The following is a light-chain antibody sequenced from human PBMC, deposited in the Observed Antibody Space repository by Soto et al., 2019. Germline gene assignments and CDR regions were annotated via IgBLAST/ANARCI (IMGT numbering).Light chain of an antibody. CDR1: QSVSNY. J-gene: IGKJ3*01. V-gene: IGKV3-11*01. Sequence: ENVLTQSPATLSLSPGERATLSCRASQSVSNYVAWYQQKPGQAPRLLIYDASNRATGIPARVSGSGSGTDCALTIGIRGPEDFAVCYCQQRSNRLFGPGTKVDIK. CDR3: QQRSNRL. CDR2: DAS.